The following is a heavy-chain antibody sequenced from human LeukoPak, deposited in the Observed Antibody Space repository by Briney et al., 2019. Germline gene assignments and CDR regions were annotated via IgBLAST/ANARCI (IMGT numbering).Heavy chain of an antibody. CDR3: GRGGWLSNAFDI. D-gene: IGHD3-9*01. V-gene: IGHV4-59*02. Sequence: SETLSLTCTVSGGSVSSYYWGWIRQPPGKGLEWIGYIYYTGGANYNPSLKSRVTISVDTSKNQFSVKLSSVTAADTAVYYCGRGGWLSNAFDIWGQGTVVSVSS. CDR1: GGSVSSYY. CDR2: IYYTGGA. J-gene: IGHJ3*02.